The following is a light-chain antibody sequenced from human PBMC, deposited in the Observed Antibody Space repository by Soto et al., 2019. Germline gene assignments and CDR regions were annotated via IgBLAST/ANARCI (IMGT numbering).Light chain of an antibody. CDR1: QSVSRN. Sequence: TQSPGTLSLSPGERATLRCRASQSVSRNYLVWYQQKPGQAPRLLIYGASTRATGIPARFSGSGSGTEFTLTFSSMQSEDLAVDYCQQYNNWAWTFGQGTKVDIK. V-gene: IGKV3-15*01. CDR3: QQYNNWAWT. J-gene: IGKJ1*01. CDR2: GAS.